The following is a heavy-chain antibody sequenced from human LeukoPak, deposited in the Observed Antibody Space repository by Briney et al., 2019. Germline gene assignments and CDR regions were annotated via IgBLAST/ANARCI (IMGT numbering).Heavy chain of an antibody. Sequence: GGSLRLSCAASGFTFSSYSMNWVRQAPGKGLEWVSSISSSSSYIYCADSVKGRFTISRDNAKNSLYLQMNSLRAEDTAVYYCAKDEVPYYFDYWGQGTLVTVSS. J-gene: IGHJ4*02. CDR3: AKDEVPYYFDY. V-gene: IGHV3-21*01. CDR1: GFTFSSYS. CDR2: ISSSSSYI.